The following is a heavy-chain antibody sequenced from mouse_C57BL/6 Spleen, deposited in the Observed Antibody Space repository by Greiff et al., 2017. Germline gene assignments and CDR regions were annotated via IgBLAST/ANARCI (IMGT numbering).Heavy chain of an antibody. V-gene: IGHV1-81*01. CDR1: GYTFTSYG. Sequence: QVQLQQSGAELARPGASVKLSCKASGYTFTSYGISWVKQRTGQGLEWIGEIYPRSGNTYYNEKFKGKATLTADKSSSTAYMDLRILTSEDSAVYFCARFDYYYGSSPYYFDYWGQGTTLTVSS. J-gene: IGHJ2*01. CDR2: IYPRSGNT. CDR3: ARFDYYYGSSPYYFDY. D-gene: IGHD1-1*01.